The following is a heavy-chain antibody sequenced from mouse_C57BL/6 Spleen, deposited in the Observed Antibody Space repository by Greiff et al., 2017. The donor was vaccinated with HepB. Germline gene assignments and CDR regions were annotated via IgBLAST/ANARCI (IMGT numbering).Heavy chain of an antibody. D-gene: IGHD2-2*01. Sequence: EVKLLESGPGLVKPSQSLSLTCSVTGYSITSGYYWNWIRQFPGNKLEWMGYISYDGSNNYNPSLKNRISITRDTSKNQFFLKLNSVTTEDTATYYCARAVWLHGAMDYWGQGTSVTVSS. V-gene: IGHV3-6*01. CDR3: ARAVWLHGAMDY. CDR1: GYSITSGYY. J-gene: IGHJ4*01. CDR2: ISYDGSN.